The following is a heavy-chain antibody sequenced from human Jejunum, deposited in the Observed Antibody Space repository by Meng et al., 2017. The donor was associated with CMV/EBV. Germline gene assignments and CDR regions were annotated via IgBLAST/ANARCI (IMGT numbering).Heavy chain of an antibody. V-gene: IGHV3-30*02. CDR2: IRYDGSDK. CDR3: AKDGEYYGMDV. D-gene: IGHD2-21*01. CDR1: GFNFNINN. Sequence: GHLVEAGGGVVQPGGSLRLSCLASGFNFNINNMHWVRQAPGKGLEWVAFIRYDGSDKWYAESLKGRLTISRDNSKNSLYLQMNSLGPDDSSIYYRAKDGEYYGMDVWGQGTMVTVSS. J-gene: IGHJ6*02.